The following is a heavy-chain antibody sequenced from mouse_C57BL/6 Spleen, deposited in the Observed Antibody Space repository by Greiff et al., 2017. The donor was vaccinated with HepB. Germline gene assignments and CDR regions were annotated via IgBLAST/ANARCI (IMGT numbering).Heavy chain of an antibody. D-gene: IGHD4-1*01. CDR1: GYTFTSYW. CDR3: ARSSWDEGKLSFDV. Sequence: VQLQQSGAELVKPGASVKLSCKASGYTFTSYWMHWVKQRPGQGLEWIGMIHPNSGSTNYNEKFKSKATLTVDKSSSTAYMQLSSLTSEDSAVYYCARSSWDEGKLSFDVWGTGTTVTVSS. V-gene: IGHV1-64*01. CDR2: IHPNSGST. J-gene: IGHJ1*03.